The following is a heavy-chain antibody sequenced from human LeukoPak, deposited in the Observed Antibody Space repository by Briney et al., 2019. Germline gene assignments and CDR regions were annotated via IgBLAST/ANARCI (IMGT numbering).Heavy chain of an antibody. CDR2: IYYSGST. V-gene: IGHV4-59*01. D-gene: IGHD3-10*01. CDR3: ARVYDSGSQAYFYYMDV. Sequence: PSETLSLTCAVYGGSFSGYYWSWIRQPPGKGLEWIGYIYYSGSTNYNPSLKSRVTMSVDTSKNQFSLKVNSVTAADTAVYYCARVYDSGSQAYFYYMDVWGKGTTVTISS. CDR1: GGSFSGYY. J-gene: IGHJ6*03.